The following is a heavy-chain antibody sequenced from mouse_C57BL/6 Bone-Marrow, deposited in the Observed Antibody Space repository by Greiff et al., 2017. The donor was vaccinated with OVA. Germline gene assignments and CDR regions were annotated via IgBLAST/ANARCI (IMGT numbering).Heavy chain of an antibody. V-gene: IGHV14-4*01. J-gene: IGHJ2*01. CDR3: TRELFDY. Sequence: VQLQQSGAELVRPGASVKLSCTASGFNIKDDYMHWVKQRPEQGLEWIGWIDPENGDTEYASKFQGKATITADTSSNTAYLQLSSLTSEDTAVYYCTRELFDYWGQGTTLTVSS. CDR2: IDPENGDT. CDR1: GFNIKDDY.